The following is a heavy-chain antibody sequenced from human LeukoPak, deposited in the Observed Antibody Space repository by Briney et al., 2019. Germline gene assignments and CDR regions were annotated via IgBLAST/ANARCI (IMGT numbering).Heavy chain of an antibody. J-gene: IGHJ4*02. V-gene: IGHV4-39*01. CDR3: ARSVAAGTDFDY. Sequence: SETLSLTCTVSGGSISSSGYYWGWIRQPPGKALEWIGSISYSGTTYYNPSLTSRVTISVDTSKNQFSLKLSSVTAADTAVYYCARSVAAGTDFDYWGQGTLVTVSS. CDR1: GGSISSSGYY. CDR2: ISYSGTT. D-gene: IGHD6-13*01.